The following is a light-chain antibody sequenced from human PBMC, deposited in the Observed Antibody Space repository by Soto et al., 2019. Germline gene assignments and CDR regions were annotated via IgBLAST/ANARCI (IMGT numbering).Light chain of an antibody. CDR1: QSVTSSY. CDR3: QQRSNWLLT. V-gene: IGKV3D-20*02. J-gene: IGKJ4*01. Sequence: EIVLTQSPGTLSLSPGERATLSCLASQSVTSSYLAWYQQKPGQAPRLLIYGASSRATGIPARFSGSGSGTDFTLTISSLEPEDFAVYYCQQRSNWLLTFGGGTKVDI. CDR2: GAS.